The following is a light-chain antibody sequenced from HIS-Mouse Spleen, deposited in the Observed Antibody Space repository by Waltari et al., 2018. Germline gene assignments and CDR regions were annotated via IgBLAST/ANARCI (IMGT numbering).Light chain of an antibody. CDR3: QSYDSSLSGV. V-gene: IGLV1-40*01. J-gene: IGLJ3*02. CDR1: SPNIGAGYD. CDR2: GNS. Sequence: QSVLTQPPSVSGAPGQRATIPCTGSSPNIGAGYDVHWYQQLPGTAPKLPIYGNSNRPSGVPDRFSGSKSGTSASLAITGLQAEDEADYYCQSYDSSLSGVFGGGTKLTVL.